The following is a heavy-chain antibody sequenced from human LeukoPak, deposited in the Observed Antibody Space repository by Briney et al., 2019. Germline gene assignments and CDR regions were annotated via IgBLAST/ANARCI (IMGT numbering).Heavy chain of an antibody. CDR3: ASLVTTASDY. D-gene: IGHD4-17*01. CDR1: GGSISSSSYY. CDR2: IYYSGST. V-gene: IGHV4-39*07. J-gene: IGHJ4*02. Sequence: SETLSLTCTVSGGSISSSSYYWGWIRQPPGKGLEWIGSIYYSGSTYYNPSLKSRVTISVDTSKNQFSLKLSSVTAADTAVYYCASLVTTASDYWGQGTLVTVSS.